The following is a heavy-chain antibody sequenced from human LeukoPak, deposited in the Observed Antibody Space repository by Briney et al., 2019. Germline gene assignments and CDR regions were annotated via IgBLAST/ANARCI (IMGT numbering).Heavy chain of an antibody. CDR1: GFAFSSYG. CDR3: ARSVGATTDRLDP. D-gene: IGHD1-26*01. CDR2: IWYDGSNR. Sequence: GGSLRLSCAASGFAFSSYGMYWVRQAPGKGLEWVAVIWYDGSNRYYADSVKGRFTISRDNSKHTLYLQMNSLRAEDTAVYYCARSVGATTDRLDPWGQGTQVIVSS. J-gene: IGHJ5*02. V-gene: IGHV3-33*01.